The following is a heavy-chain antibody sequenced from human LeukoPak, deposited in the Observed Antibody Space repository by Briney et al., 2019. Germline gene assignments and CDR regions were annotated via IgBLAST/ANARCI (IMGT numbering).Heavy chain of an antibody. CDR1: GFTFSSYS. Sequence: TGGSLRLSCAASGFTFSSYSMNWVRQAPGKGLEWVSYISSSSSTIYYADSVKGRFTISRDNAKNSLYLQMNSLRAEDTAVYYCARGLQYYYDSSGYVTYFDYWGQGTLVTVSS. D-gene: IGHD3-22*01. V-gene: IGHV3-48*01. CDR2: ISSSSSTI. J-gene: IGHJ4*02. CDR3: ARGLQYYYDSSGYVTYFDY.